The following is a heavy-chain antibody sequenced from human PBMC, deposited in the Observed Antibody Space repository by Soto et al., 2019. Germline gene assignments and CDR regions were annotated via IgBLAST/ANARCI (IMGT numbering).Heavy chain of an antibody. CDR1: GGTFSSYA. CDR2: IIPIFGTA. V-gene: IGHV1-69*13. CDR3: ARGYYDSSGYSPLYYYYGMDV. D-gene: IGHD3-22*01. J-gene: IGHJ6*02. Sequence: RASVKVSCKASGGTFSSYAISWVRQAPGQGLEWMGGIIPIFGTANYAQKFQGRVTITADESTSTAYMELSSLRSEDTAVYYCARGYYDSSGYSPLYYYYGMDVWGQGTTVTVSS.